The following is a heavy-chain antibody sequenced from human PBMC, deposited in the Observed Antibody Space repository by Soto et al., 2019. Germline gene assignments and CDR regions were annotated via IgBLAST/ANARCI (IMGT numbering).Heavy chain of an antibody. CDR2: ISYDGTKK. V-gene: IGHV3-30-3*01. Sequence: QVQLVESGGGVVQPGRSLRLSCAASGFSLSDFAMHWVRQAPGKGLEWVAVISYDGTKKYFADSVKGRFTISRDNSKNTLYLQMNNLRADDTAVYYCASPVGDDAPYFDYWGQGTLVTVSS. CDR3: ASPVGDDAPYFDY. CDR1: GFSLSDFA. D-gene: IGHD4-17*01. J-gene: IGHJ4*02.